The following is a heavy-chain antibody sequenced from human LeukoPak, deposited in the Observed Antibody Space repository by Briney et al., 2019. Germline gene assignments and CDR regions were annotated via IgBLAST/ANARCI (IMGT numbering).Heavy chain of an antibody. CDR3: LYGGNSGDWVY. CDR2: IFHSGNT. CDR1: GGSISGGNW. V-gene: IGHV4-4*02. D-gene: IGHD4-23*01. Sequence: SGTLSLTCAVSGGSISGGNWWSWVRQPPGKGLEWIGEIFHSGNTNYNPSLKSRVTMSVDKSKSQFSLNLNSVTAADTAVYYCLYGGNSGDWVYWGQGTLVTVSS. J-gene: IGHJ4*02.